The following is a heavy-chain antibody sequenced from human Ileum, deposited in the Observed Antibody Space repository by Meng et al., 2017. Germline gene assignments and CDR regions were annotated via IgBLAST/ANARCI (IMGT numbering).Heavy chain of an antibody. D-gene: IGHD3-10*01. V-gene: IGHV4-4*02. Sequence: QVQLQESGPGLVKPSGTLSLTFAVSGGSISSSIWWSWVRQPPEKGLEWIGEIHHSGTTNYSPSLKSRLTISVDKSKNQFSLKLQSVTAADTAVYFCARGVVSGSHYNTYWGQGILDTVSS. CDR1: GGSISSSIW. J-gene: IGHJ4*02. CDR2: IHHSGTT. CDR3: ARGVVSGSHYNTY.